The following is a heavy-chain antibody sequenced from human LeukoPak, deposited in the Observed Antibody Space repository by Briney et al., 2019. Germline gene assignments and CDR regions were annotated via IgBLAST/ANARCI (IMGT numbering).Heavy chain of an antibody. CDR3: ATVPRIYDYVWGSPNYYFDY. CDR1: GYTLTELS. CDR2: FDPEDGET. Sequence: ASVKVSCKVSGYTLTELSMHWVRQAPGKGLEWMGGFDPEDGETIYAQKFQGRVTMTEDTSTDTAYMELSSLRSEDTAVYYCATVPRIYDYVWGSPNYYFDYWGQGTLVTVSS. J-gene: IGHJ4*02. D-gene: IGHD3-16*01. V-gene: IGHV1-24*01.